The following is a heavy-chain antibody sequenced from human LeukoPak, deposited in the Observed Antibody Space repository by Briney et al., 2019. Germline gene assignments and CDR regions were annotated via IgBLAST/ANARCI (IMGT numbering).Heavy chain of an antibody. J-gene: IGHJ6*02. CDR3: ARDPPHGMDV. Sequence: GGSLRLSCAASGFTFSNYNFNWVRQAPGKGLEWVSYISSTSSTIYYADSMKGRFTISRDNAKNSLYLQMNSLRAEDTAVYYCARDPPHGMDVWGQGTTVTASS. CDR1: GFTFSNYN. V-gene: IGHV3-48*01. CDR2: ISSTSSTI.